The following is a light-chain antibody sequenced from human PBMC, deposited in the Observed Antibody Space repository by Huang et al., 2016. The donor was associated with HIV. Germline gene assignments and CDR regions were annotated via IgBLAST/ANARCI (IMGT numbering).Light chain of an antibody. Sequence: EIVMTQSPATLSVSPGQRVTLSCRANRSVSTNLAWYPQRHGQAPRLLFYGSSTRAPGIPARFSGSGSGTDFSLTISSLQSEDFALYYCHQYNNWLLSFGGGTRV. J-gene: IGKJ4*01. CDR3: HQYNNWLLS. CDR1: RSVSTN. CDR2: GSS. V-gene: IGKV3-15*01.